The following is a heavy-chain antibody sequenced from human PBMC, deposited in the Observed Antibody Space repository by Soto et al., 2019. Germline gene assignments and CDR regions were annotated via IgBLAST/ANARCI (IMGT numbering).Heavy chain of an antibody. CDR3: VREPWGFSGTWYDY. J-gene: IGHJ4*02. CDR2: INHDGSKT. CDR1: QFSFSSYW. V-gene: IGHV3-74*01. D-gene: IGHD6-13*01. Sequence: GGSLRLSCAASQFSFSSYWMHWVRQVPGKGPAWVSRINHDGSKTEYADSVKGRFTISRDNTNNTLYLQMNSLRVEDTAMYYCVREPWGFSGTWYDYWGQGTLVTGSS.